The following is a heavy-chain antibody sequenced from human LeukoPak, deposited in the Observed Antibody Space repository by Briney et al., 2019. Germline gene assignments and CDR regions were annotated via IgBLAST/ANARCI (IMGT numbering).Heavy chain of an antibody. D-gene: IGHD3-22*01. J-gene: IGHJ4*02. CDR1: GGSISSDSYY. CDR3: ARVLFGYYDSSGYYFDY. Sequence: SETLSLTCTVSGGSISSDSYYWAWIRQPPGKGLEWIASIYYSGSTYYNPSLKSRVTISVDTSRNQFSLKLSSVTAADTAVYYCARVLFGYYDSSGYYFDYWGQGTLVTVSS. CDR2: IYYSGST. V-gene: IGHV4-39*01.